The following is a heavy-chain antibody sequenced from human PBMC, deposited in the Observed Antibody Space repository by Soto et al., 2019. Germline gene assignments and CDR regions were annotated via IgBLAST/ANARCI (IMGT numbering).Heavy chain of an antibody. CDR2: LYYSWST. CDR1: GGSVSSGSYY. Sequence: PSETLSLTCTVSGGSVSSGSYYLSWTRHPPGKGLEWIGYLYYSWSTNYNPSLKSRVTISVDTSKNQCSLKLSSVTAADTAVYYCARDPILEWLSYGMDVWAQGTTVTVSS. J-gene: IGHJ6*02. V-gene: IGHV4-61*01. CDR3: ARDPILEWLSYGMDV. D-gene: IGHD3-3*01.